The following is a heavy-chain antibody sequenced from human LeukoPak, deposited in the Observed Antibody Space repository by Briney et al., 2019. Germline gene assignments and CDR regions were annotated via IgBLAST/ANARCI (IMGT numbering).Heavy chain of an antibody. J-gene: IGHJ4*02. V-gene: IGHV4-39*07. CDR3: ARISGAGDY. D-gene: IGHD6-19*01. CDR2: INHSGST. CDR1: GGSISSSSYY. Sequence: SETLSLTCTVSGGSISSSSYYWGWIRQPPGKGLEWIGEINHSGSTNYNPSLKSRVTISVDTSKNQFSLKLSSVTAADTAVYYCARISGAGDYWGQGTLVTVSS.